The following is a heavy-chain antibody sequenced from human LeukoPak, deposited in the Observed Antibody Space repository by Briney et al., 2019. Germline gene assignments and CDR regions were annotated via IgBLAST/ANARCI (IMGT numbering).Heavy chain of an antibody. V-gene: IGHV3-30*18. D-gene: IGHD3-22*01. CDR1: GFSFSSTG. Sequence: GGSLRLSCAASGFSFSSTGMHWARQAPGKGLEWVAVIPYDGSSKYYADSVKGRFTISRDNSKNMLYPQMNSLRAEDTAVYYCAKEDSGYYRWGQGTLVTVSS. CDR2: IPYDGSSK. J-gene: IGHJ5*02. CDR3: AKEDSGYYR.